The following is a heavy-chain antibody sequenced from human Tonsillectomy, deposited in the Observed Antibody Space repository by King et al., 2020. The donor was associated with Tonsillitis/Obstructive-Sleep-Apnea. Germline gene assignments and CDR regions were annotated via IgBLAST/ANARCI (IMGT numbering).Heavy chain of an antibody. CDR1: GGSFNDYY. J-gene: IGHJ3*02. Sequence: VQLQQWGAGLLKPSETLSLTCAVYGGSFNDYYWRWIRQPPGKGLEWIGEIHHSGSPNYNPSLKSRVTISVDKSKNQFSLKLSSVTAAGTAVYYCARGLYYYDSSGYSQDAFDIWGQGTMVTVSS. V-gene: IGHV4-34*01. CDR3: ARGLYYYDSSGYSQDAFDI. CDR2: IHHSGSP. D-gene: IGHD3-22*01.